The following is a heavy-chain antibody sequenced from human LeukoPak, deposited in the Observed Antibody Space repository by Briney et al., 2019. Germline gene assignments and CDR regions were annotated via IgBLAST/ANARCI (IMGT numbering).Heavy chain of an antibody. CDR1: GFTFGDYA. J-gene: IGHJ4*02. V-gene: IGHV3-49*03. Sequence: PGRSLRLSCTASGFTFGDYAMSWFRRAPGKGLEWVGFIRSKAYGGTTEYAASVKGRFTISRDDSKSIAYLQMNSLKTEDTAVYYCTRGGEGRAYCRADCYFDYWGQGTLVTVSS. CDR3: TRGGEGRAYCRADCYFDY. D-gene: IGHD2-21*02. CDR2: IRSKAYGGTT.